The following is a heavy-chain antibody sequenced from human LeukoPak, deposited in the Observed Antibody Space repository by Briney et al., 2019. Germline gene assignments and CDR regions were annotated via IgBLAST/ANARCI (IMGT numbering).Heavy chain of an antibody. CDR3: AKDLGWIQFRY. Sequence: GGTLRLSCAASGVIFSNYGMNWVRQPPGKGLEGVAGVSPNGETAYYADSVKGRFTISRDNSKNTVYLQVRSLRAEDTAVYYCAKDLGWIQFRYWGQGALVTVSS. CDR2: VSPNGETA. D-gene: IGHD5-18*01. V-gene: IGHV3-23*01. CDR1: GVIFSNYG. J-gene: IGHJ4*02.